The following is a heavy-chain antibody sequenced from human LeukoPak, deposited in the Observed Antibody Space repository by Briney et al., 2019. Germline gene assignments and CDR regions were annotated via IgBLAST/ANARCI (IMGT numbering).Heavy chain of an antibody. CDR1: GASTTSSY. J-gene: IGHJ3*01. CDR2: KYVTTSA. CDR3: GRWYYYGSGTYGFDV. V-gene: IGHV4-4*08. Sequence: SETLSLTCIVSGASTTSSYWSWVRQPPGQGPELMGYKYVTTSASYNHSLKGRATISIDTSKNQFSLKLTSVTAADTAIYCCGRWYYYGSGTYGFDVWGQGTMVTVSS. D-gene: IGHD3-10*01.